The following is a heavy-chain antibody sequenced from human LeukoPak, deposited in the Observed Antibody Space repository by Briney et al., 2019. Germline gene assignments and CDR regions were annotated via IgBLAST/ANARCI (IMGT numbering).Heavy chain of an antibody. D-gene: IGHD3-22*01. CDR3: ARDPATYYYDSSGYYADAFDI. CDR1: GYTFTGYY. J-gene: IGHJ3*02. CDR2: INPNSGGT. V-gene: IGHV1-2*02. Sequence: ASVKVSCKASGYTFTGYYMHWVRQAPGQGLEWMGWINPNSGGTNYAQKFQGRVTMTRDTSISTAYMELSRLRSDDTAVYYCARDPATYYYDSSGYYADAFDIWGQGTMVTVSS.